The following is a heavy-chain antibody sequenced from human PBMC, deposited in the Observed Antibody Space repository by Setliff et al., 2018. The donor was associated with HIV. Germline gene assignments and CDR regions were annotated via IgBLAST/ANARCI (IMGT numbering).Heavy chain of an antibody. CDR3: ARGREDYFVY. V-gene: IGHV1-2*06. Sequence: ASVKVSCKASGYTFTGYFMHWLRQAPGQGPEWMGRISPNSGDTTYAHKFQGRVTLTRDTSISTAYMELSSLTSDHTAVYFCARGREDYFVYWGQGTLVTVSS. CDR2: ISPNSGDT. CDR1: GYTFTGYF. J-gene: IGHJ4*02.